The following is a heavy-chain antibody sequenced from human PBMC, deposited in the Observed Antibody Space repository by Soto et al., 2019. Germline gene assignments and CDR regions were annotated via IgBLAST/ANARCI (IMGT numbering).Heavy chain of an antibody. J-gene: IGHJ4*02. V-gene: IGHV3-23*01. CDR2: ITGSGGTT. D-gene: IGHD1-26*01. Sequence: EVLLLESGGGLVQPGGSLRLSCAASGFTFSNHAMTWVRQAPGKGLEWVSGITGSGGTTYYPDSVKGRFTTSRDNSKNTLYLQMNSLRAEDTAVYYCAPREGGGTHDYWGQGTLVTVSS. CDR3: APREGGGTHDY. CDR1: GFTFSNHA.